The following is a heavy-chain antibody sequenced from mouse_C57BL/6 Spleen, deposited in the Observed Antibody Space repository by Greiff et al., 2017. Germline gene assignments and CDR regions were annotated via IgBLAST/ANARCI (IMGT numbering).Heavy chain of an antibody. CDR3: ARSNRYFDV. V-gene: IGHV5-4*03. D-gene: IGHD4-1*01. CDR2: ISDGGSYT. CDR1: GFTFSSYA. J-gene: IGHJ1*03. Sequence: EVKLEESGGGLVKPGGSLKLSCAASGFTFSSYAMSWVRQTPEKRLEWVATISDGGSYTYYPDNVKGRFTISRDNAKNNLYLQMSHLKSEDTAMYYCARSNRYFDVWGTGTTVTVSS.